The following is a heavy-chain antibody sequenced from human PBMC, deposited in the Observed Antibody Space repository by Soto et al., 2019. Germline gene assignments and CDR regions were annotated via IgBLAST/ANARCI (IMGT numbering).Heavy chain of an antibody. J-gene: IGHJ4*02. CDR1: GFSLSTSGVG. CDR3: AHSPNCKPVGAHASFDS. V-gene: IGHV2-5*02. Sequence: QITLKESGPTLVKPTQTLTLTCTFSGFSLSTSGVGVGWIRQPPGKALEWLALIYWDDAKHYSPSLKSRLTITKDTAKTQVVLTMTNLAPVDTATYYCAHSPNCKPVGAHASFDSWGQGTLVTVSS. D-gene: IGHD1-26*01. CDR2: IYWDDAK.